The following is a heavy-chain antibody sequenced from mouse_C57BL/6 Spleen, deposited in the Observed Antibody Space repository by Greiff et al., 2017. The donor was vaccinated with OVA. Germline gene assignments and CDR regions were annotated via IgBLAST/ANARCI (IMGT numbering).Heavy chain of an antibody. J-gene: IGHJ2*01. Sequence: LQESGAELVRPGASVKMSCKASGYTFTSYNMHWVKQTPRQGLEWIGAIYPGNGDTSYNQKFTGKATLTVDKSSSTAYMQRSSLTSEDSAVYFCTRSPRDYFDYWGQGTTLTVSS. V-gene: IGHV1-12*01. D-gene: IGHD3-3*01. CDR1: GYTFTSYN. CDR2: IYPGNGDT. CDR3: TRSPRDYFDY.